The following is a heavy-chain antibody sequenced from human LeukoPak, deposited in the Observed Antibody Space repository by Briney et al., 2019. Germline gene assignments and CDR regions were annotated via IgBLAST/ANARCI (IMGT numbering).Heavy chain of an antibody. Sequence: ASVRVSCKTSGYTFSHYGFSWVRQAPGQGLEWMGWISAYNGNTEYAQKFQGRVTLTTDTSTDTAYMEVRSLTSADTAVYFCARAPWSGHYYLDYWGQGTLVTVSS. CDR3: ARAPWSGHYYLDY. D-gene: IGHD3-3*01. V-gene: IGHV1-18*01. CDR2: ISAYNGNT. CDR1: GYTFSHYG. J-gene: IGHJ4*02.